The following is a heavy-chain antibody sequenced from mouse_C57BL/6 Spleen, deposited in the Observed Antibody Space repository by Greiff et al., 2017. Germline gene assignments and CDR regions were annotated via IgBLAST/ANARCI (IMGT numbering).Heavy chain of an antibody. CDR2: INPGSGGT. CDR3: ARRGTAH. J-gene: IGHJ3*01. Sequence: VQLQESGAELVRPGTSVKVSCKASGYAFTNYLIEWVKQRPGQGLEWIGVINPGSGGTNYNEKFKGKATLTADKSSSTAYMQLSSLTSEDSAVYFCARRGTAHWGQGTLVTVSA. D-gene: IGHD4-1*01. V-gene: IGHV1-54*01. CDR1: GYAFTNYL.